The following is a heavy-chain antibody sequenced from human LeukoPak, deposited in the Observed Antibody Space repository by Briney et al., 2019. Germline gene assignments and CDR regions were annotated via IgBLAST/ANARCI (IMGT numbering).Heavy chain of an antibody. CDR2: IKEDGGET. Sequence: PGESLRLSCAASGFTFKKYWMNWVRQVPGKGLECLANIKEDGGETYYADSVKGRFTISRDNPKNLLFLQINSLRVEDTAVYYCARETPRRGETRDGYRWGQGTLVTVSS. CDR3: ARETPRRGETRDGYR. CDR1: GFTFKKYW. J-gene: IGHJ4*02. V-gene: IGHV3-7*01. D-gene: IGHD5-24*01.